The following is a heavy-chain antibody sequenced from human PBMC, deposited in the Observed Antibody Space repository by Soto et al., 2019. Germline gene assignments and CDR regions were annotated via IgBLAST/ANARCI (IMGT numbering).Heavy chain of an antibody. J-gene: IGHJ6*02. CDR3: ARIKLVEWFFINVDVYDMDF. D-gene: IGHD3-3*01. V-gene: IGHV3-48*02. Sequence: SWGPLRLSCVASGVSRSDFSVNCVRQAPEKGLEWVSFISSDSRTIYYADSVEGRFTVSRDNARNSVSLQMDSLRDEDAAVYYCARIKLVEWFFINVDVYDMDFWGQGTPVTVSS. CDR1: GVSRSDFS. CDR2: ISSDSRTI.